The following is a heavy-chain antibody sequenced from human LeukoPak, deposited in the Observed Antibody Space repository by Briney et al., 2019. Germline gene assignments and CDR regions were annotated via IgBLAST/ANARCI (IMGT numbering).Heavy chain of an antibody. CDR3: AKVRDTRDWYKDAFDV. V-gene: IGHV3-23*01. J-gene: IGHJ3*01. CDR1: GFTFSSYA. Sequence: GGSLRLSCAASGFTFSSYAMSWVRQAPGKGLEWVSAITGTGGSTYYVASVKGRFTVSRDNSRNTLYLQMSSLRAEDSAMYYCAKVRDTRDWYKDAFDVWGQGTRVTVSS. D-gene: IGHD6-19*01. CDR2: ITGTGGST.